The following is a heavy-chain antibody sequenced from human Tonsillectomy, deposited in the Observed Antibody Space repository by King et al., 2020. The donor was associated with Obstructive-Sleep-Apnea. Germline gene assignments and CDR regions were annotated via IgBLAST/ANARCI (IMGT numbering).Heavy chain of an antibody. V-gene: IGHV3-11*01. CDR3: ARGLRVGDY. CDR2: ISSSSTI. CDR1: GFTFSDYY. Sequence: VQLVESGGGLVKPGGSLRLSCAASGFTFSDYYMSWIRQAPGKGLEWGSYISSSSTIYYADSVKGRFTVSRDNAKSSLYLQMNSLRAEDTAMYYCARGLRVGDYWGQGTLVTVSS. J-gene: IGHJ4*02. D-gene: IGHD1-26*01.